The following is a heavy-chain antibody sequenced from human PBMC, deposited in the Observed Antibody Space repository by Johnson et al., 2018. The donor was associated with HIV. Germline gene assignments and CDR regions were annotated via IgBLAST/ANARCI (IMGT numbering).Heavy chain of an antibody. CDR2: INSDGSIT. V-gene: IGHV3-74*01. CDR1: GFTFSTYW. CDR3: ARDNRRSWFDYDAFDI. Sequence: VQLVESGGGVVQPGRSLRLSCAASGFTFSTYWMHWVRQGPGKGLVLVSRINSDGSITTYADSVKGRFTISRDNAKNTLYLQMNSLRAEDTAVYYCARDNRRSWFDYDAFDIWGQGTMVTVSS. J-gene: IGHJ3*02. D-gene: IGHD6-13*01.